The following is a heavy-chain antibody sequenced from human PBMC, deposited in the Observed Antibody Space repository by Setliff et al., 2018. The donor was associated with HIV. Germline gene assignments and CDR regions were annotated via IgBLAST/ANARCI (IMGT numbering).Heavy chain of an antibody. CDR1: GFTFSSYA. V-gene: IGHV3-30*01. CDR3: ARASGRGSGSLYDY. D-gene: IGHD3-22*01. J-gene: IGHJ4*02. Sequence: GGSLRLSCAASGFTFSSYAMHWVRQAPGKGLEWVAVISYDGSNKYYADSVKGRFTISRDNSKNTLYLQMNSLRAEDTAVYYCARASGRGSGSLYDYWGQGTLVTVPQ. CDR2: ISYDGSNK.